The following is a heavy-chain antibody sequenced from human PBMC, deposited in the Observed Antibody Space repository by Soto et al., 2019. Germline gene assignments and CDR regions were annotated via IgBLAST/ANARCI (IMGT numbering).Heavy chain of an antibody. CDR3: AKEAHYGGCFDY. J-gene: IGHJ4*02. CDR2: ISYDGSNK. V-gene: IGHV3-30*18. D-gene: IGHD4-17*01. CDR1: GFTFSSYG. Sequence: ESVGGVVQPGRSLRLSCAASGFTFSSYGMHWVRQAPGKGLEWVAVISYDGSNKYYADSVKGRFTISRDNSKNTLYLQMNSLRAEDTAVYYCAKEAHYGGCFDYWGQGTLVTVSS.